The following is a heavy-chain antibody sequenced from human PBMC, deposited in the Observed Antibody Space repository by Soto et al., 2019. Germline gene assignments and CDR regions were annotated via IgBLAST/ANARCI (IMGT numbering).Heavy chain of an antibody. CDR2: IISTGRT. V-gene: IGHV4-39*01. J-gene: IGHJ4*02. CDR3: ARHIGNYGDWAFEF. D-gene: IGHD2-21*01. Sequence: QLQLQESGPGLVKPSETLSLICTVSGGSVNSENHYWVWIRQPPGKGLEWISSIISTGRTYYNPSLRIRGPISVDTSKNHFSLILSSVTASDTAVYYCARHIGNYGDWAFEFLGPGNLVTVSS. CDR1: GGSVNSENHY.